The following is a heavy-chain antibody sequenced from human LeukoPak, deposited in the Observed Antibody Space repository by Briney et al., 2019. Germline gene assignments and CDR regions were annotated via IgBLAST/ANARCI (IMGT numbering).Heavy chain of an antibody. Sequence: ASVKVSCKASGYTFVDYYMHWVRQAPGQGLEWMGWINPKSGDTKYAPKFQDRVAMTRDTSISTVYMELSSLRSEDTAVYYCARDNDGSFLGGESPPAPPDYWGQGTLVTVSS. CDR2: INPKSGDT. CDR1: GYTFVDYY. D-gene: IGHD3-10*01. CDR3: ARDNDGSFLGGESPPAPPDY. J-gene: IGHJ4*02. V-gene: IGHV1-2*02.